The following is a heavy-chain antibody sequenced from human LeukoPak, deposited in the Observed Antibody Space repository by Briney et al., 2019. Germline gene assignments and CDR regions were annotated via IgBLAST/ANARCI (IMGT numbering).Heavy chain of an antibody. CDR3: ARDRGGNPNWFDP. J-gene: IGHJ5*02. CDR2: INPNSGGT. D-gene: IGHD4-23*01. V-gene: IGHV1-2*02. CDR1: GYTFTGYY. Sequence: ASVKVSCKASGYTFTGYYMHWVRQAPGQGLEWMGWINPNSGGTNYAQKFQGRVTMTRDTSISTAYMELNRLRSDDTAVYYCARDRGGNPNWFDPWGQGTLVTVSS.